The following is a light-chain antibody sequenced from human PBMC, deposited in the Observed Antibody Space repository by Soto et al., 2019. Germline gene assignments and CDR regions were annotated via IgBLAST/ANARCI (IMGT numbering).Light chain of an antibody. Sequence: QSALTQPASVSGSPGQSITISCTGTSSDVGGYKYVSWYQQHPGKAPKLMIYDNRNRPSGVSNRFSGSKSGNTASLTISGLQAEDEADYYCSSYTSSSTRVFGTGTKLTVL. J-gene: IGLJ1*01. CDR3: SSYTSSSTRV. V-gene: IGLV2-14*03. CDR1: SSDVGGYKY. CDR2: DNR.